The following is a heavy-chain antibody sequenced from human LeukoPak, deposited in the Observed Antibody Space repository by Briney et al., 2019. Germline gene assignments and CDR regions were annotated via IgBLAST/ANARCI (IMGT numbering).Heavy chain of an antibody. CDR3: ASAGGSYYGMDV. CDR1: GFTFSSYG. V-gene: IGHV3-33*01. Sequence: QPGGSLRLSCAASGFTFSSYGTHWVRQAPGKGLEWVAVIWYDGSNKYYADSVKGRFTISRDNSKNTLYLQMNSLRAEDTAVYYCASAGGSYYGMDVWGQGTTVTVSS. J-gene: IGHJ6*02. D-gene: IGHD2-15*01. CDR2: IWYDGSNK.